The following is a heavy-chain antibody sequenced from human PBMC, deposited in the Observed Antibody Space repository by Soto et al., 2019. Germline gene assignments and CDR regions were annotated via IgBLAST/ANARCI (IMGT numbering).Heavy chain of an antibody. CDR1: GGSISSSSYY. V-gene: IGHV4-39*01. CDR3: ARQSTAPSWYFDL. J-gene: IGHJ2*01. Sequence: QLQLQESGPGLVKPSETLSLTCTVSGGSISSSSYYWGWIRQPPGKGLEWIGSIYYSGSTYYNPSLKSRVTISVDTSKNQFSLKLSSVTVADTAVYYCARQSTAPSWYFDLWGRGTLVTVSS. D-gene: IGHD4-17*01. CDR2: IYYSGST.